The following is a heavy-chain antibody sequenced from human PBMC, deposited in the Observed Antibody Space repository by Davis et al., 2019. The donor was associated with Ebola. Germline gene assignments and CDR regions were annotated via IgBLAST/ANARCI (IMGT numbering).Heavy chain of an antibody. V-gene: IGHV4-4*02. D-gene: IGHD3-10*01. Sequence: SETLSLTCAVSGGSISSSNWWSCVRQPPGKGLEWIGEIYHSGSTNYNPSLKSRVTISVDTSKNQFSLKLSSVTAADTAVYYCARDLDYANYAGRDYYYGMDVWGQGTTVTVSS. CDR2: IYHSGST. CDR3: ARDLDYANYAGRDYYYGMDV. J-gene: IGHJ6*02. CDR1: GGSISSSNW.